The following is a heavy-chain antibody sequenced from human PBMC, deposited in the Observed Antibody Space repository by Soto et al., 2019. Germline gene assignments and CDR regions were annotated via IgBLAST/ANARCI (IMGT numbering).Heavy chain of an antibody. CDR3: SRGRDAASQFYTPHGMDV. J-gene: IGHJ6*02. CDR2: MDPITGGT. Sequence: ASVKGSCKASGCNFVAYYTYCVRQAPGRGREWGGLMDPITGGTDSEEGLGDSVTITTGTSINTAYMEHMKLRSDDNAIYFCSRGRDAASQFYTPHGMDVWGQGTTVTVSS. V-gene: IGHV1-2*02. D-gene: IGHD2-15*01. CDR1: GCNFVAYY.